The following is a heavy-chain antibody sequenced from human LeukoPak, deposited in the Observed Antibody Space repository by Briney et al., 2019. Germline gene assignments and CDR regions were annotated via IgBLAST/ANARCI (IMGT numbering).Heavy chain of an antibody. J-gene: IGHJ3*02. V-gene: IGHV3-13*01. D-gene: IGHD4-23*01. Sequence: GGSLRLSCAASGFTFSSYDMHWVRQATGKGLEWVSAIGTAGDTYYPGSVKGRFTISRENAKNSLYLQMNSLRAGDTAVYYCAREGGYGGNSVAFDIWGQGTMVTVSS. CDR2: IGTAGDT. CDR3: AREGGYGGNSVAFDI. CDR1: GFTFSSYD.